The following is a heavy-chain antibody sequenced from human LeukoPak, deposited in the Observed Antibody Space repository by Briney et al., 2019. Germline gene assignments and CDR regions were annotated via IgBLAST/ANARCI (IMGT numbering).Heavy chain of an antibody. CDR3: AKDTSIGRYCTNGVCSPFDY. J-gene: IGHJ4*02. Sequence: GGPLRLSCAGSGFTFSSYAMSWVRQAPGKGVGGVSAIIDTGATTYDADSVKGRFTISRDNSRSTLYLQMNSLRAEDTALYYCAKDTSIGRYCTNGVCSPFDYWGQGTLVTVSS. CDR2: IIDTGATT. CDR1: GFTFSSYA. D-gene: IGHD2-8*01. V-gene: IGHV3-23*01.